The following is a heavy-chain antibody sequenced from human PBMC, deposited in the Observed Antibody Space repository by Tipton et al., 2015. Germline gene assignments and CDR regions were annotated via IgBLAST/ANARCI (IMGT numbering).Heavy chain of an antibody. CDR2: ISAGGAYT. CDR3: ARDLRYPYYYGMDV. D-gene: IGHD1-1*01. J-gene: IGHJ6*02. CDR1: GFTFSSCS. V-gene: IGHV3-23*01. Sequence: SLRLSCSAAGFTFSSCSMSWVRQAPEKGLQWVSGISAGGAYTYHADSVKGRLTISRDNSKNTLYLQMNSLRAEDTAVYYCARDLRYPYYYGMDVWGQGTTVTVSS.